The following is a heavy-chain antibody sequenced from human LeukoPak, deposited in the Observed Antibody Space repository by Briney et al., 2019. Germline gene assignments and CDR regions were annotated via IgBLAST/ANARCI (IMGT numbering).Heavy chain of an antibody. CDR2: XXXSGST. V-gene: IGHV4-4*07. CDR1: GGSISSXX. D-gene: IGHD2-21*01. J-gene: IGHJ3*02. CDR3: ARGAYCGGDCYSRGAFDI. Sequence: GGSISSXXXXXXXXXAGKXXXXXXXXXXSGSTNYNPSLKSRVTMSVDTSKNQFSLKLSSVTAADTAVYYCARGAYCGGDCYSRGAFDIWGQGTMVTVSS.